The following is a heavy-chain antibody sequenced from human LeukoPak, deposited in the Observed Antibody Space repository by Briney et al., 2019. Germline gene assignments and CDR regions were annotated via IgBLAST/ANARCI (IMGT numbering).Heavy chain of an antibody. J-gene: IGHJ4*02. V-gene: IGHV3-23*01. Sequence: GGSLRLSCAAPGFTFSSYAMSWVRQAPGKGLEWVSAISGSGGSTYYADSVKGRFTISRDNSKNTLYLQMNSLRAEDTAVYYCANLFFVVVPAAMPDYWGQGTLVTVSS. CDR3: ANLFFVVVPAAMPDY. CDR2: ISGSGGST. CDR1: GFTFSSYA. D-gene: IGHD2-2*01.